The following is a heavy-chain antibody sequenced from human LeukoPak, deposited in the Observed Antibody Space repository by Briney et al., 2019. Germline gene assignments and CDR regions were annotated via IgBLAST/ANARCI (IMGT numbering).Heavy chain of an antibody. CDR1: GYTFTSDY. CDR2: INPSGGST. D-gene: IGHD3-10*01. V-gene: IGHV1-46*01. J-gene: IGHJ5*02. CDR3: ARVRRSGSSLLDP. Sequence: ASVKVSCKASGYTFTSDYMHWVRQAPGQGLEWMGIINPSGGSTSCAQKFQGRVTVTTDTSTSTVYMELSSLRSEDTAVYYCARVRRSGSSLLDPWGQGTLVTVSS.